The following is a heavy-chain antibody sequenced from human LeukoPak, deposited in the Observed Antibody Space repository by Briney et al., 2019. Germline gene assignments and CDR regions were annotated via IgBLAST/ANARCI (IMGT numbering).Heavy chain of an antibody. Sequence: SETLSLTCAVFGYSISSGYYWGWIRQPPGKGLEWIGSIYHSGSTYYNPSLKSRVTISVDTSKNQFSLKLSSVTAADTAVYYCARGVAAMAYDAIDIWGQGTMVTVSS. D-gene: IGHD2-15*01. J-gene: IGHJ3*02. CDR1: GYSISSGYY. CDR3: ARGVAAMAYDAIDI. CDR2: IYHSGST. V-gene: IGHV4-38-2*01.